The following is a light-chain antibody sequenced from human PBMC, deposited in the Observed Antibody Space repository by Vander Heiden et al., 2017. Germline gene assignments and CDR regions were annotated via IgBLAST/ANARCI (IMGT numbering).Light chain of an antibody. CDR2: KAY. V-gene: IGKV1-5*03. CDR3: QQYNTYWT. CDR1: QSISTW. J-gene: IGKJ1*01. Sequence: DIQMTQSPSTLSASVGDRVTITCRASQSISTWLAWYQQKPGKAPNLLIYKAYSLESGVPSRFSASGSGTEFTLTIRRQQPDDFETYYCQQYNTYWTFGQGTKVEIK.